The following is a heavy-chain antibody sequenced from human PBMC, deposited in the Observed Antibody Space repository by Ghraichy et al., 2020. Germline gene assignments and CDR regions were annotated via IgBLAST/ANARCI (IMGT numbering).Heavy chain of an antibody. J-gene: IGHJ4*02. CDR3: ATFAGYCSSTSCYAQFDY. V-gene: IGHV1-24*01. D-gene: IGHD2-2*01. CDR1: GYTLTELS. CDR2: FDPEDGET. Sequence: ASVKVSCKVSGYTLTELSMHWVRQAPGKGLEWMGGFDPEDGETIYAQKFQGRVTMTEDTSTDTAYMELSSLRSEDTAVYYCATFAGYCSSTSCYAQFDYWGQGTLVTVSS.